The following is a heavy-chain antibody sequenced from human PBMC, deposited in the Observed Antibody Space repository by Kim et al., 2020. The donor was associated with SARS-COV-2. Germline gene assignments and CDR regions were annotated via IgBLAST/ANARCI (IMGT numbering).Heavy chain of an antibody. CDR2: T. J-gene: IGHJ4*02. V-gene: IGHV4-34*01. D-gene: IGHD5-12*01. CDR3: ARGDVEMATTY. Sequence: TNYNPSLKSRVTRSVDTAKNQFSLKLSSVTAADTAVYYCARGDVEMATTYWGQGTLVTVSS.